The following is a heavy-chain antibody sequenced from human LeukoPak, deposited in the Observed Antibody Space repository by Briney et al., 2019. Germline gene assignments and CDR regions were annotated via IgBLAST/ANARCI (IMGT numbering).Heavy chain of an antibody. Sequence: GSVKGSCKASGYTFTGYYMHWVRQAPGQGLEWMGWINPSSGGTNYAQKFQGRVTMTRDTSISTAYMELSRLRSDDTAVYYCARGGTLRFLEWLFDYWGQGTLVTVSS. D-gene: IGHD3-3*01. CDR3: ARGGTLRFLEWLFDY. CDR2: INPSSGGT. V-gene: IGHV1-2*02. J-gene: IGHJ4*02. CDR1: GYTFTGYY.